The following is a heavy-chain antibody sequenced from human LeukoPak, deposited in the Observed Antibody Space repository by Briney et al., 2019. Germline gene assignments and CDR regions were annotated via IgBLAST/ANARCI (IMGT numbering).Heavy chain of an antibody. D-gene: IGHD5-24*01. CDR3: ARVGGYNSYFDY. CDR2: IKSDGSST. J-gene: IGHJ4*02. CDR1: GFTFSSHR. Sequence: PGGSLRLSCGASGFTFSSHRMHWVRQAPGKGQVWVSRIKSDGSSTNYADSVQGRFAISRDNDKNTLYLQMNSLRAEDTAVYYCARVGGYNSYFDYWGQGTLVTVSS. V-gene: IGHV3-74*01.